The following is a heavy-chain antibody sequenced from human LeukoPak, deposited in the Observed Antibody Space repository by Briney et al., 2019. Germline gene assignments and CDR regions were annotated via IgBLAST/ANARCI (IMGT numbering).Heavy chain of an antibody. CDR3: AKGTGSNWNYYFDY. D-gene: IGHD1-1*01. J-gene: IGHJ4*02. Sequence: GGSLRLSCAASGFTFSSYAMSWVRQAPGKGLEWVSAISGSGGSTYYADSVKGRFTISGDNSKNTLYLQMNSLRAEDTAVYYCAKGTGSNWNYYFDYWGQGTLVTVSS. V-gene: IGHV3-23*01. CDR1: GFTFSSYA. CDR2: ISGSGGST.